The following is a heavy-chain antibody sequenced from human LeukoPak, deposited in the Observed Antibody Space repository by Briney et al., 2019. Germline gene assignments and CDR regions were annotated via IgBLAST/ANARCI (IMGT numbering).Heavy chain of an antibody. CDR2: IYISGST. CDR3: ASGYVGSAPFEY. J-gene: IGHJ4*02. V-gene: IGHV4-4*07. D-gene: IGHD3-22*01. Sequence: SETLSLTCTVSGVSISSYYWSWIRQPAGKGLEWIGRIYISGSTKYNPSLKSRVTISVDKSRNQSSLKLSSVTAADTAVYYCASGYVGSAPFEYWGQGTLVTVSS. CDR1: GVSISSYY.